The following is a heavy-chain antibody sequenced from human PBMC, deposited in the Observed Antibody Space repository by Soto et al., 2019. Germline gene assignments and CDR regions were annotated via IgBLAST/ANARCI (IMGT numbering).Heavy chain of an antibody. J-gene: IGHJ4*02. CDR3: ARHNYGSGSTYFDY. CDR1: GGSISSYY. CDR2: IYYSGST. D-gene: IGHD3-10*01. Sequence: SETLSLTCTVSGGSISSYYWSWIRQPPGKGLEWIGYIYYSGSTNYNPSLKSRVTISVDTSKNQFSLKLNSMTAANTAVYYCARHNYGSGSTYFDYWGQGTLVTVSS. V-gene: IGHV4-59*08.